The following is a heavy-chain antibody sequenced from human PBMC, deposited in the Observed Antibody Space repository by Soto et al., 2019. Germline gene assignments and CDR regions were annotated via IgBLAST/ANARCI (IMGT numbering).Heavy chain of an antibody. CDR2: INHSGST. CDR1: GGSFSGYY. D-gene: IGHD3-10*01. J-gene: IGHJ6*03. V-gene: IGHV4-34*01. Sequence: SETLSLTCAVYGGSFSGYYWSWIRQPPGKGLEWIGEINHSGSTNYNPSLKSRVTISVDTSKNQFSLKLSSVTAADTAVYYCASSDMVRGDNYYYMDVWGKGTTVTVSS. CDR3: ASSDMVRGDNYYYMDV.